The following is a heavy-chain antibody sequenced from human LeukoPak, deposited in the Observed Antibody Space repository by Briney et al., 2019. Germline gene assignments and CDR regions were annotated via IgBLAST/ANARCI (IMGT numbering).Heavy chain of an antibody. CDR3: AKDWNYYDTSGYGPDY. CDR2: ISYDGSNK. D-gene: IGHD3-22*01. Sequence: GGSLRLSCAASGFIFSRYGMHWVRQAPGKGLEWVALISYDGSNKYYADSVKGRFTISRDNSKNTLYLQMNSLRAEDTAVYYCAKDWNYYDTSGYGPDYWGQGTLVTVSS. CDR1: GFIFSRYG. J-gene: IGHJ4*02. V-gene: IGHV3-30*18.